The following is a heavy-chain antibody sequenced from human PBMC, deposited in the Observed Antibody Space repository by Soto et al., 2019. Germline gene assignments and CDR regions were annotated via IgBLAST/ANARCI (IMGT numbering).Heavy chain of an antibody. D-gene: IGHD2-2*01. J-gene: IGHJ4*02. CDR2: IYWDGNK. V-gene: IGHV2-5*02. CDR3: AHNEDTSSRYVEH. CDR1: GFSLSTSGVN. Sequence: QITLKESGPTLVKPTQTLTLTCTFSGFSLSTSGVNVGWIRQPPGKALEWLALIYWDGNKSRRPSLLSRLTITKDTATNQVVLTMTNMDPVDTATYFCAHNEDTSSRYVEHWGKGILVTVSS.